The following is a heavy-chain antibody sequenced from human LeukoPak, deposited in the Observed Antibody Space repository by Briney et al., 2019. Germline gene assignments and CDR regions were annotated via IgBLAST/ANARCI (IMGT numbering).Heavy chain of an antibody. D-gene: IGHD1-7*01. CDR1: GFTFSSYY. CDR3: AKDIRKLELQD. J-gene: IGHJ4*02. V-gene: IGHV3-7*01. CDR2: VKEDESEK. Sequence: GGSLRLSCAASGFTFSSYYMTWVRQAPGRGLEWVAAVKEDESEKFYLDSVKGRFTISRDNAKNSLYLQMNSLSAEDTAVYYCAKDIRKLELQDWGQGTLVTVSS.